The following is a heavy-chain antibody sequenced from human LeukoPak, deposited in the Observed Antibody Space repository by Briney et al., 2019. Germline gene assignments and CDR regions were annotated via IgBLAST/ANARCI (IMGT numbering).Heavy chain of an antibody. CDR2: IYYSGST. J-gene: IGHJ4*02. Sequence: SETLSLTCTVSGGSISSYYWSWIRQPPGKGLEWIGYIYYSGSTNYNPSLKSRVTISVDTPKNQFSLKLSSVTAADTAVYYCARSQYYYDSQPQGYWGQGTLVTVSS. CDR1: GGSISSYY. CDR3: ARSQYYYDSQPQGY. D-gene: IGHD3-22*01. V-gene: IGHV4-59*01.